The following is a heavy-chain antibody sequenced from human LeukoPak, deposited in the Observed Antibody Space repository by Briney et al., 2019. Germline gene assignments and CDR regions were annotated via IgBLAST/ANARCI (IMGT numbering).Heavy chain of an antibody. CDR1: GFTFSSYA. CDR2: ISSSSSTI. V-gene: IGHV3-48*04. Sequence: PGGSLRLSCAASGFTFSSYAMSWVRQAPGKGLEWVSYISSSSSTIYYADSVKGRFTISRDNAKNSLYLQMNSLRAEDTAVYYCATEHYGARGPELDYWGQGTLVTVSS. D-gene: IGHD4-17*01. J-gene: IGHJ4*02. CDR3: ATEHYGARGPELDY.